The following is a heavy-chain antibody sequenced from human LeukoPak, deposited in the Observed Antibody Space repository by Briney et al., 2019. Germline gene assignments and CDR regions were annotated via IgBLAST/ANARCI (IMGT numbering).Heavy chain of an antibody. CDR1: GFTVSSNY. J-gene: IGHJ3*02. CDR3: AKAAYDSSGYPYDAFDI. D-gene: IGHD3-22*01. CDR2: IYSGGST. Sequence: HPGGSLRLSCAASGFTVSSNYMSWVRQAPGKGLEWVSVIYSGGSTYYADSVKGRFTISRDNSKNTLYLQMNSLRAEDTAVYYCAKAAYDSSGYPYDAFDIWGQGTMVTVSS. V-gene: IGHV3-53*01.